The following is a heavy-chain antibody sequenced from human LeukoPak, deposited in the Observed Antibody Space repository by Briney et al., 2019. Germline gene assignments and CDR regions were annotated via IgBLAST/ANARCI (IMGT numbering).Heavy chain of an antibody. D-gene: IGHD3-22*01. CDR2: ISYDGSNK. CDR3: AKDVGSTIDTSGYYYRNRKGAFDI. CDR1: GFTFSSYG. Sequence: PGRSLRLSCAASGFTFSSYGMHWVRQAPGKGLEWVAVISYDGSNKYYADSVKGRFTISRDNSKNTLYLQMNSLRAEDTAVYYCAKDVGSTIDTSGYYYRNRKGAFDIWGQGTMVTVSS. V-gene: IGHV3-30*18. J-gene: IGHJ3*02.